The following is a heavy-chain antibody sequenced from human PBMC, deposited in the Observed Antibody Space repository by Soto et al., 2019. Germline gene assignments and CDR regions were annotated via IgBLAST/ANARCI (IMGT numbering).Heavy chain of an antibody. Sequence: ASAQLSCPASGYFVHSCYTHWVRQATGQGLEWMGSINPNSGVTHSAQKFQGRVTMTRDTSISTAYMELSSLRFDDTAVYYCARVPRGGFAFEIWRQWTRVTV. CDR2: INPNSGVT. CDR1: GYFVHSCY. CDR3: ARVPRGGFAFEI. J-gene: IGHJ3*02. V-gene: IGHV1-2*02.